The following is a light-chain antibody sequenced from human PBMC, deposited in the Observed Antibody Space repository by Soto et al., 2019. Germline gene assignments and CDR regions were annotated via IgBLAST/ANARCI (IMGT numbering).Light chain of an antibody. V-gene: IGKV1-5*01. CDR2: DVS. CDR3: QQYNSYSLT. J-gene: IGKJ4*01. Sequence: DIQMTQSPSTLSASVGDRVTITCRASQSIGTWLAWYQQKPGKAPNLLIYDVSNLESGVPSRFSGSGSGTEFTLTISSLQPDDFATYYCQQYNSYSLTFGGGTKVDIK. CDR1: QSIGTW.